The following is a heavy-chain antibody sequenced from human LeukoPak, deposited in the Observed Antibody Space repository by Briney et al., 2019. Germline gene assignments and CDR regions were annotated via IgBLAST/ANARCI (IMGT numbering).Heavy chain of an antibody. Sequence: GGSLRLSCAASGFTFSDYYMSWIRQAPGKGLGWVSYISSSSSYTNYADSVKGRFTISRDNAKNSLYLQMNSLRAEDTAVYYCARVNCSGGSCFGSGGMDVWGQGTTVTVSS. J-gene: IGHJ6*02. CDR3: ARVNCSGGSCFGSGGMDV. CDR2: ISSSSSYT. D-gene: IGHD2-15*01. CDR1: GFTFSDYY. V-gene: IGHV3-11*06.